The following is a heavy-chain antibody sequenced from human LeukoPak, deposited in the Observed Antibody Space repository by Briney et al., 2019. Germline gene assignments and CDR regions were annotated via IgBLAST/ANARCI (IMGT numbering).Heavy chain of an antibody. Sequence: GGSLRLSCAASGFTFSSYGMHWVRQAPGKGLEWVAVIWYDGSNKYYADSVKGRFTISRDNSKNTLYLQMNSLRAEDTAVYYCARDPLNSYDDYGMDVWGQGTTVTVSS. D-gene: IGHD5-18*01. V-gene: IGHV3-33*01. CDR2: IWYDGSNK. J-gene: IGHJ6*02. CDR1: GFTFSSYG. CDR3: ARDPLNSYDDYGMDV.